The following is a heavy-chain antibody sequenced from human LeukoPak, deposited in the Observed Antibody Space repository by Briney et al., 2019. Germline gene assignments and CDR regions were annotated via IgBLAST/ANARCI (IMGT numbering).Heavy chain of an antibody. Sequence: GGSLRLSCTAFEFTFSNYAMSWVRQAPGKVLELVSSLSGSATITYYADSVKGRFTISRDNSKNTLYLQMNSLRAEDTAVYYCAKDWYIAALISIDAFDIWGQGTMVTVSS. CDR1: EFTFSNYA. V-gene: IGHV3-23*01. CDR2: LSGSATIT. D-gene: IGHD1-1*01. J-gene: IGHJ3*02. CDR3: AKDWYIAALISIDAFDI.